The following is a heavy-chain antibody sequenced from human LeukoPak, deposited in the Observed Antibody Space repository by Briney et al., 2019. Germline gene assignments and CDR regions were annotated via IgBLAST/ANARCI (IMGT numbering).Heavy chain of an antibody. CDR2: INHSGST. V-gene: IGHV4-34*01. J-gene: IGHJ4*02. CDR1: GGSFSGYY. D-gene: IGHD2-15*01. Sequence: SETLSLTCAVYGGSFSGYYWSWIRQPPGKGLEWIGEINHSGSTNYNPSLKSRVTISVDTSKNQFSLKLSAVTAADTAVYYCARVKVNPPRRYCSGGSCYPTFDYWGQGTLVTVSS. CDR3: ARVKVNPPRRYCSGGSCYPTFDY.